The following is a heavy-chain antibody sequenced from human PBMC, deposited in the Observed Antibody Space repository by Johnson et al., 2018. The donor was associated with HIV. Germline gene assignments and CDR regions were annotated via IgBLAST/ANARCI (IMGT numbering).Heavy chain of an antibody. CDR3: TRLYSSGWYGSAFDI. CDR2: IRSNAYGGTT. Sequence: VQLVESGGGVVRPGGSLRLSCAASGFTFGDYAMSWVRQAPGKGLEWVGFIRSNAYGGTTEYAASVKGRFIISRDDSKSIAYLQRNSLKTEDTAVYYCTRLYSSGWYGSAFDIWGQGTMVTVSS. J-gene: IGHJ3*02. CDR1: GFTFGDYA. D-gene: IGHD6-19*01. V-gene: IGHV3-49*04.